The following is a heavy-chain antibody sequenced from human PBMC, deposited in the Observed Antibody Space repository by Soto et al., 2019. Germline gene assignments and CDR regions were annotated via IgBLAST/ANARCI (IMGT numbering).Heavy chain of an antibody. J-gene: IGHJ6*02. Sequence: ASVKVSCKASGYSFTDYHIHWVRQAPGQGLEWLGRINPKSGGTSTAQKFQGWVTMTTATSISTASMELTRLTSDDTAIYYGARGDSTDCSNGVCSFFYNHDMDVWGQGTTVTVS. CDR3: ARGDSTDCSNGVCSFFYNHDMDV. D-gene: IGHD2-8*01. V-gene: IGHV1-2*04. CDR2: INPKSGGT. CDR1: GYSFTDYH.